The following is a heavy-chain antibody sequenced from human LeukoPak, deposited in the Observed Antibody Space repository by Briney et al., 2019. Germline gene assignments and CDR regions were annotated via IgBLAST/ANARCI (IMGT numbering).Heavy chain of an antibody. CDR2: MYSGGST. V-gene: IGHV3-66*01. CDR1: GFTVSNNF. J-gene: IGHJ6*02. CDR3: ARSYSNHLFGMDV. Sequence: GGSLRLSCAASGFTVSNNFMTWVRQAPGKGLGWVSVMYSGGSTYYADSVKGRVAISRDNSQNTVFLQMNSVRVEDTAVYYCARSYSNHLFGMDVWGQGTAVTVSS. D-gene: IGHD4-11*01.